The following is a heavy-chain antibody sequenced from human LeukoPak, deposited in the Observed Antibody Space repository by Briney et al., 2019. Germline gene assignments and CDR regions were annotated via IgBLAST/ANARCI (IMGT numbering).Heavy chain of an antibody. D-gene: IGHD1-26*01. CDR1: GYTFTSYG. J-gene: IGHJ3*02. CDR2: ISAYNGNT. V-gene: IGHV1-18*01. Sequence: ASVKVSCKASGYTFTSYGISWVRQAPGQELEWMGWISAYNGNTKYAQKLQGRVTMTTDTSTSTVYMELRSLRSDDTAVYYCARVNSGSYYGDGYDIWGQGTMVIVSS. CDR3: ARVNSGSYYGDGYDI.